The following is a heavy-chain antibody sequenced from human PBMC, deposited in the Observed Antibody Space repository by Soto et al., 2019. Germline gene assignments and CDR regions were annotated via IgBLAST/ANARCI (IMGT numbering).Heavy chain of an antibody. V-gene: IGHV1-69*01. J-gene: IGHJ3*02. Sequence: QVQLVQSGAEVKKPGSSVKVSCKASGGTFSSYAISWVRQAPGQGLEWMGGTIPIFGTANYAQKFQGRVTSTADESTSTAYMELSSLRSEDTAVYYCARDPCSGGSCSGVAFDIWGQGTMVTVSS. CDR3: ARDPCSGGSCSGVAFDI. D-gene: IGHD2-15*01. CDR1: GGTFSSYA. CDR2: TIPIFGTA.